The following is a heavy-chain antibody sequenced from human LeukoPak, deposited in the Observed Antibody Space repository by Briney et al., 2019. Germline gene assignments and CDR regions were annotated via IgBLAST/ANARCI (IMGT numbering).Heavy chain of an antibody. Sequence: PGGSLRLSCAASGFTFSSYWMHWVRQAPGKGLVWVSRINSDGSSTSYADSVKGRFTISRDNAKNTLYLQMNSLGAEDTAVYYCARDPFLRNLDYWGQGTLVTVSS. CDR3: ARDPFLRNLDY. J-gene: IGHJ4*02. CDR1: GFTFSSYW. V-gene: IGHV3-74*01. CDR2: INSDGSST. D-gene: IGHD4-17*01.